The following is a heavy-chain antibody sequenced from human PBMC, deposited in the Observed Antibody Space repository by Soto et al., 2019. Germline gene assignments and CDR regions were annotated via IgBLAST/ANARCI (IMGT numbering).Heavy chain of an antibody. Sequence: QVQLQQWGAGLLKPSETLSLTCAVYGGSFSGYYWSWIRQPPGKGLEWIGEINHSGSTNYNPSLKSRVTISVDTPKNQFSLKLSSVTAADTAVYYCARGQATVNGKNWFDPWGQGTLVTVSS. CDR3: ARGQATVNGKNWFDP. J-gene: IGHJ5*02. D-gene: IGHD4-4*01. V-gene: IGHV4-34*01. CDR2: INHSGST. CDR1: GGSFSGYY.